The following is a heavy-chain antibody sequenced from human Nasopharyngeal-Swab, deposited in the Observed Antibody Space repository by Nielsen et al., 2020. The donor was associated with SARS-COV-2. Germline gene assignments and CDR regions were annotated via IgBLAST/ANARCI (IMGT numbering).Heavy chain of an antibody. V-gene: IGHV3-48*01. J-gene: IGHJ4*02. Sequence: GSLRLSCAASGFTFSSYSMNWVRQAPGKGLEWVSYISSSSSTIYYADSVRGRFTISRDNAKNTLFLQMNSLRAEDTAVYYCARLYNYASSYFDYWGQGTLVTVSS. D-gene: IGHD5-18*01. CDR3: ARLYNYASSYFDY. CDR1: GFTFSSYS. CDR2: ISSSSSTI.